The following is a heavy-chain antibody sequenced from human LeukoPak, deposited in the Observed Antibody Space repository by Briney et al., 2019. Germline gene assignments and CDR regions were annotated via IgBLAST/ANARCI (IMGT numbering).Heavy chain of an antibody. Sequence: ASVKVSCKASGYTFTDYYMHWVRQAPGQGLEWMGWINPNNGGTNYAQKFQGRVTMTRDTSISTAYMELSRLRSDDTAVYYCARDWVTTDAFDIWGQGTMVTVSS. CDR1: GYTFTDYY. J-gene: IGHJ3*02. CDR3: ARDWVTTDAFDI. V-gene: IGHV1-2*02. CDR2: INPNNGGT. D-gene: IGHD4-17*01.